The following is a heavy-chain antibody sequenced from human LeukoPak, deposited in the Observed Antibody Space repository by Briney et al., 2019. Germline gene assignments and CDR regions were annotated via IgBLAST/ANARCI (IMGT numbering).Heavy chain of an antibody. J-gene: IGHJ6*02. CDR1: GGSISSYY. CDR3: ARHGPEGTTWNYYGMDV. V-gene: IGHV4-59*08. Sequence: PSEPLSLTCTVSGGSISSYYWSWIRQPPGKGLEWIGYIYYSGSTNYNPSLKSRVTISVDTSKNQFSLKLSSVTAADTAVYYCARHGPEGTTWNYYGMDVWGQGTTVTVSS. D-gene: IGHD1-1*01. CDR2: IYYSGST.